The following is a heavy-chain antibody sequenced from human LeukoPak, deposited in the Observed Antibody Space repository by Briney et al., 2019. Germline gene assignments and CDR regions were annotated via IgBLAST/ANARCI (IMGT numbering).Heavy chain of an antibody. CDR3: AREDYGSADDAFDI. V-gene: IGHV4-4*07. Sequence: PSETLSLTCTVSGGSISSYYWSWIRQPAGKGLEWIGRIYTSGSTNYNPSLKSRVTMSVDTSKNQFSLKLSSVTAADTAVYYCAREDYGSADDAFDIWGQGTMVTVSS. CDR1: GGSISSYY. CDR2: IYTSGST. D-gene: IGHD3-10*01. J-gene: IGHJ3*02.